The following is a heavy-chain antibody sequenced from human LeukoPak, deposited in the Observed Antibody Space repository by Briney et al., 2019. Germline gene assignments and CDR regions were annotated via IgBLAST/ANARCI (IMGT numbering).Heavy chain of an antibody. CDR2: IYYSGST. J-gene: IGHJ3*02. CDR1: GGSISSSDYY. CDR3: ARVRPWGYSYGIAYAFDI. Sequence: PSQTLSLTCTVSGGSISSSDYYWSWIRQPPGKGLEWIGYIYYSGSTYYNPSLKSRVTISVDTSKNQFSLKLSSVTAADTAVYYCARVRPWGYSYGIAYAFDIWGQGTVVTVSS. V-gene: IGHV4-30-4*01. D-gene: IGHD5-18*01.